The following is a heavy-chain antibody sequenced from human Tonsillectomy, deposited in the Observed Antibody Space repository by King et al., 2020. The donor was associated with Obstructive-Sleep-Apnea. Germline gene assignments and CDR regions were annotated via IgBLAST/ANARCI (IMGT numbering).Heavy chain of an antibody. V-gene: IGHV3-30*04. CDR2: ISFDGSNK. D-gene: IGHD6-19*01. J-gene: IGHJ4*02. Sequence: QLVQSGGGVVQPGRSLRLSCAASGFTFSSYALHWVRQAPGKGLEWVAVISFDGSNKYYADSVKGRFTISRDNSNNTLFLQMNSLRPEDTAVYYCARSQYSSGWYMGDFDYWGQGNLVTVSS. CDR1: GFTFSSYA. CDR3: ARSQYSSGWYMGDFDY.